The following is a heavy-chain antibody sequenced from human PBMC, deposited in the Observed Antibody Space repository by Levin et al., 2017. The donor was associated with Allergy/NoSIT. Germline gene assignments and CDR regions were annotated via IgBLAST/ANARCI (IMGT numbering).Heavy chain of an antibody. Sequence: ASVKVSCKASGYTFTGYYMHWVRQAPGQGLEWMGWINPNSGGTNYAQKFQGWVTMTRDTSISTAYMELSRLRSDDTAVYYCARDLSEKQQLYYGMDVWGQGTTVTVSS. CDR3: ARDLSEKQQLYYGMDV. J-gene: IGHJ6*02. CDR1: GYTFTGYY. V-gene: IGHV1-2*04. D-gene: IGHD6-13*01. CDR2: INPNSGGT.